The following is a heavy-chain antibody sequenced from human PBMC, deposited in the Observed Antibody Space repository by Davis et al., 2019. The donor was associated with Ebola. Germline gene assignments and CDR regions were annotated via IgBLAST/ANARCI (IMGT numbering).Heavy chain of an antibody. J-gene: IGHJ5*02. D-gene: IGHD6-19*01. CDR2: INPSGGST. CDR3: ARAPAVAGTSEDWFDP. V-gene: IGHV1-46*01. Sequence: ASVKVSCKASGYTFTSYYMHWVRQAPGQGLEWMGIINPSGGSTSYAQKFQGRVTMTRDTSTSTVYMELSSLRSEDTAVYYCARAPAVAGTSEDWFDPWGQGTLVTVSS. CDR1: GYTFTSYY.